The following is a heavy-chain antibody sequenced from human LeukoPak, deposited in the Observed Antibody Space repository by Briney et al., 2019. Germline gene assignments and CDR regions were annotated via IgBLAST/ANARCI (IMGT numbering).Heavy chain of an antibody. J-gene: IGHJ3*02. CDR1: GGSISSYY. CDR3: ARAGSGSLLMLFDI. D-gene: IGHD6-19*01. CDR2: IYYSGST. Sequence: PSETLSLTCTVSGGSISSYYWSWIRQPPGKGLEWIGYIYYSGSTNYNPSLKSRVTISVDTSKNQFSLKLSSVTAADTAVYYCARAGSGSLLMLFDIWGQGTMVTASS. V-gene: IGHV4-59*01.